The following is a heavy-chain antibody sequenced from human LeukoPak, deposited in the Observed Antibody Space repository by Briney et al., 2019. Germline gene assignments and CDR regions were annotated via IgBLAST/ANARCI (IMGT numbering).Heavy chain of an antibody. CDR3: AKGVVGATSTFFDY. J-gene: IGHJ4*02. CDR1: GFTFDDYA. V-gene: IGHV3-9*01. CDR2: ISWNSGSI. D-gene: IGHD1-26*01. Sequence: GRSLRLSCAASGFTFDDYAMHWVRQAPGKGLERVSGISWNSGSIGYVDSVKGRFTISRDNAKNSLYLQMNSLRAEDTALYYCAKGVVGATSTFFDYWGQGTLVTVSS.